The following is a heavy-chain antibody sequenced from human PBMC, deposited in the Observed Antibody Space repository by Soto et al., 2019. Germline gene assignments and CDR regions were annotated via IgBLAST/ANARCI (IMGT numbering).Heavy chain of an antibody. CDR3: ARAGDSGDYYWYDP. D-gene: IGHD3-22*01. J-gene: IGHJ5*02. CDR1: GFTFSSYG. V-gene: IGHV3-30*03. CDR2: ISYDGSNK. Sequence: GGSLRLSCAASGFTFSSYGMHWVRQAPGKGLEWVAVISYDGSNKYYADSVKGRFTISRDNAKNSLFLQMNSLRAEDTAVYYCARAGDSGDYYWYDPWGQGTLVTVSS.